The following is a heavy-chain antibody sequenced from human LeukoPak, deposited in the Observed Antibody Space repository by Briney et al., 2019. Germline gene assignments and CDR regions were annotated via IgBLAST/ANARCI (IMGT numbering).Heavy chain of an antibody. V-gene: IGHV3-33*06. J-gene: IGHJ4*02. D-gene: IGHD4-17*01. CDR2: IWYDGSNK. CDR3: AKDRDGDSDY. Sequence: GGSLRLSCAASGFTFSSYGMHWVRQAPSKGLEWVAVIWYDGSNKYYADSVKGRFTISRDNSKNTLYLQMNSLRAEDTAVYYCAKDRDGDSDYWGQGTLVTVSS. CDR1: GFTFSSYG.